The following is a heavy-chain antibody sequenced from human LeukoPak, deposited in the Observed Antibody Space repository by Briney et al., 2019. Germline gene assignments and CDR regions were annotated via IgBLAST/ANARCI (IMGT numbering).Heavy chain of an antibody. CDR1: GYSFTSYW. Sequence: PGESLKISCKGSGYSFTSYWINWVRQMPGKGLEWMGRIDPSDSYTNYSPSFQGHVTISADKSISTAYLQWSSLKASDTAMYYCARHVRYYYGMDVWGKGTTVTVSS. V-gene: IGHV5-10-1*01. D-gene: IGHD2-8*01. J-gene: IGHJ6*04. CDR3: ARHVRYYYGMDV. CDR2: IDPSDSYT.